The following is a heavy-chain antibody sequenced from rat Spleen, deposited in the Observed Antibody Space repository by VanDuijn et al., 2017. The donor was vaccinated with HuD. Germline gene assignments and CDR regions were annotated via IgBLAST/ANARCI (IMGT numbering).Heavy chain of an antibody. V-gene: IGHV5-27*01. CDR2: ISSSGENT. CDR3: TTYGGLRNWFAH. J-gene: IGHJ3*01. Sequence: EVQLVESNGGLVQPGRSLKLSCAASGFTFSDYFMAWVRQAPTKGLEWVASISSSGENTYYRDSVKGRFTVSRDDAKSTLYLQMDSLGSEDTATYYCTTYGGLRNWFAHWGQGTLVTVSS. CDR1: GFTFSDYF. D-gene: IGHD4-1*01.